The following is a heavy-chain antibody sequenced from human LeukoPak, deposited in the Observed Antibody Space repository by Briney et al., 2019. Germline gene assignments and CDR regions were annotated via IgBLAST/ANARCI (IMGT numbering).Heavy chain of an antibody. CDR3: ARLETNDFWSGYPYLYYFDY. CDR2: IYPGDSDT. CDR1: GYSFTGYW. Sequence: GESLKISCKGSGYSFTGYWIGWVRQMPGKGLEWMGIIYPGDSDTRYSPSFQGQVTISADKSISTAYLQWSSLKASDTAMYYCARLETNDFWSGYPYLYYFDYWGQGTLVTVSS. J-gene: IGHJ4*02. V-gene: IGHV5-51*01. D-gene: IGHD3-3*01.